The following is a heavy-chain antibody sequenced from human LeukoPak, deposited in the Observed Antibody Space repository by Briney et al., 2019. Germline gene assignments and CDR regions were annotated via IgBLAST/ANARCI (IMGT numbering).Heavy chain of an antibody. V-gene: IGHV3-33*01. CDR1: GFTFSSYG. D-gene: IGHD3-22*01. Sequence: GRSLRLSCAASGFTFSSYGIHWVRQAPGKGLEWVALIWYDGSNKYYVDSVKGRFTISRDNSKNMLYLQMNYLRAEDTAVYYCATDKNYYDSSGYPFNFWGQGTLVTVSS. CDR2: IWYDGSNK. J-gene: IGHJ4*02. CDR3: ATDKNYYDSSGYPFNF.